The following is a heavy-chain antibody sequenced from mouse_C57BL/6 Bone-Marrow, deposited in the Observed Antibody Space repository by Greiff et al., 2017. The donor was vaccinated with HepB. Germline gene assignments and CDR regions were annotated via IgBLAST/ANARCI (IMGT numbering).Heavy chain of an antibody. CDR2: ISDGGSYT. CDR1: GFTFSSYA. CDR3: ARHLSAY. Sequence: EVQLQQSGGGLVKPGGSLKLSCAASGFTFSSYAMSWVRQTPEKRLEWVATISDGGSYTYYPDNVKGRFTISRDNAKNNLYLQMSHLKSEDTAMYYCARHLSAYWGQGTLVTVSA. V-gene: IGHV5-4*01. J-gene: IGHJ3*01. D-gene: IGHD2-3*01.